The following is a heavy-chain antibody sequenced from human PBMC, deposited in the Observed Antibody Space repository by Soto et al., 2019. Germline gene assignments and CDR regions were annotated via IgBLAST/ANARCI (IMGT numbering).Heavy chain of an antibody. J-gene: IGHJ4*02. CDR3: AKGSSASRPYYFDY. CDR2: ITGSGGST. CDR1: GFTFSTYA. V-gene: IGHV3-23*01. Sequence: PGGSLRLSCVASGFTFSTYAMIWVRQAPGKGLEWVSAITGSGGSTYYADSVKGRFTISRDNSKNTLYVEMNSLRADDTAVYYCAKGSSASRPYYFDYWGQGTLVTVSS. D-gene: IGHD3-22*01.